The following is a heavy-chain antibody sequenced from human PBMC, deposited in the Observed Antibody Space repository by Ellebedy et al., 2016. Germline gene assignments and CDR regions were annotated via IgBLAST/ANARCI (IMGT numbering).Heavy chain of an antibody. CDR3: AKDRDDAGDFVFDS. V-gene: IGHV3-23*01. J-gene: IGHJ4*02. D-gene: IGHD4-17*01. Sequence: GESLKISXVASGFTFSNFFMTWVRLVPGGGLEWLSTISGDGETTFSADAVKGRFAISRDNSRNTVFLLMNNLRAEDTAVYYCAKDRDDAGDFVFDSWGQGTLVTVSS. CDR2: ISGDGETT. CDR1: GFTFSNFF.